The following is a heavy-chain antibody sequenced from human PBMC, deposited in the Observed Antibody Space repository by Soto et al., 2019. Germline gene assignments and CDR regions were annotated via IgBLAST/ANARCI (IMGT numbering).Heavy chain of an antibody. CDR3: ARVDGTY. Sequence: ASVKVSCKASGYTFSSYAIHWVRQAPGQGLEWMGWINAGNGNTKYSQKFQGRVTITRDTSASTAYMELNSLRSEDTAVYCCARVDGTYWGQGTLVTVSS. CDR1: GYTFSSYA. V-gene: IGHV1-3*01. CDR2: INAGNGNT. J-gene: IGHJ4*02. D-gene: IGHD1-26*01.